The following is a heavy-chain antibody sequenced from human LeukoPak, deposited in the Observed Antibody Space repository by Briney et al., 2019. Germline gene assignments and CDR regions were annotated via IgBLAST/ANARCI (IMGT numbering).Heavy chain of an antibody. CDR1: GFTFSSYA. CDR2: ISYDGSNK. CDR3: ARDLRDGAFDY. V-gene: IGHV3-30-3*01. Sequence: GGSLRLSCAASGFTFSSYATHWVRQAPGKGLERVAVISYDGSNKYYADSAKGRFTISRDNAKNSLYLQMNSLRAEDTAVYYCARDLRDGAFDYWGQGTLVTVSS. D-gene: IGHD5-24*01. J-gene: IGHJ4*02.